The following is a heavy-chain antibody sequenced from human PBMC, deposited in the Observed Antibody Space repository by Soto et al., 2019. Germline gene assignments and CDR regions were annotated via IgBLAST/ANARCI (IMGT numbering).Heavy chain of an antibody. CDR3: ARGLVRYYDSSGYLDY. V-gene: IGHV1-69*01. D-gene: IGHD3-22*01. CDR1: GGTFSSYA. CDR2: IIPIFGTA. J-gene: IGHJ4*02. Sequence: QVQLVQSGAEVKKPGASVKVSCKASGGTFSSYAISWVRQAPGQGLEWMGGIIPIFGTANYAQKFQGRVTITADESTSTAYMELSSLRSEDTAVYYCARGLVRYYDSSGYLDYWGQGTLVTVSS.